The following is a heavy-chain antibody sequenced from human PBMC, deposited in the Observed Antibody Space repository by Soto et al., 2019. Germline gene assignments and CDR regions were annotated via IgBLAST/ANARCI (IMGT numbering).Heavy chain of an antibody. CDR1: GGTFSSYA. V-gene: IGHV1-69*01. J-gene: IGHJ4*02. CDR2: IIPIFGTA. Sequence: GGTFSSYAISWVRQAPGQGLEWMGGIIPIFGTANYAQKFQGRVTITADESTSTAYMELSSLRSEDTAVYYCARVFEPTYYFDYWGQGTLVTVS. D-gene: IGHD2-21*01. CDR3: ARVFEPTYYFDY.